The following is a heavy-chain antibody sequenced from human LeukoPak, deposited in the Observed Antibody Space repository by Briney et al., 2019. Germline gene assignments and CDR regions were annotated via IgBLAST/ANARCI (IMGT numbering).Heavy chain of an antibody. J-gene: IGHJ4*02. Sequence: GGSLRLSCAASGFTFTNAWMRWVRQAPGKELEWVGRIKSKTDGGTTDYAAPVKGRFTISRDDSKNTLYLQMNSLRADDTAIYYCTRAAHNWEHDYWGQGTLVTVSS. V-gene: IGHV3-15*05. CDR1: GFTFTNAW. CDR2: IKSKTDGGTT. D-gene: IGHD1/OR15-1a*01. CDR3: TRAAHNWEHDY.